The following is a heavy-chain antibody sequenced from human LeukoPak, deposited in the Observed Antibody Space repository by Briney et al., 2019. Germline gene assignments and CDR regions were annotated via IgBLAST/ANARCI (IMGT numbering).Heavy chain of an antibody. V-gene: IGHV4-34*01. D-gene: IGHD1-26*01. J-gene: IGHJ4*02. CDR3: ARLPRGYFDY. Sequence: SETLSLTCAVYGGSFSDYYWSWIRQPPGKGLEWIGEINHSGSTNYNPSLKSRVTISVDTSKNQFSLKLSSVTAADTAVYYCARLPRGYFDYWGQGTLVTVSS. CDR2: INHSGST. CDR1: GGSFSDYY.